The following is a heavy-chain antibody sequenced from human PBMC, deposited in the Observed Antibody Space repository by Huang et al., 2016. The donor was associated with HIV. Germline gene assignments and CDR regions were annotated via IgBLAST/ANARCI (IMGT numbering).Heavy chain of an antibody. CDR1: GFSLTTTGVG. CDR2: IDSNGDG. J-gene: IGHJ4*02. V-gene: IGHV2-5*01. D-gene: IGHD6-25*01. CDR3: AHSTDASAATVYFDF. Sequence: QITLRESGPALVKPTQTLTLTCTFSGFSLTTTGVGVDWIRQPPGQALEWLAFIDSNGDGRYSPALSGRLPITKDTTKNQVVLTMTNMDPVDTATYYCAHSTDASAATVYFDFWGQGTLVAVSS.